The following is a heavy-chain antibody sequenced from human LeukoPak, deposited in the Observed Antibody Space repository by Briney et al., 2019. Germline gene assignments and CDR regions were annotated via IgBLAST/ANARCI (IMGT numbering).Heavy chain of an antibody. CDR1: GFNFGDYA. CDR3: AKDQDVGATHDAFDI. Sequence: GRSLRLSCAASGFNFGDYAMHWVRQAPGKGLEWVSGISWNSGSIGYADSVKGRFTISRDNSKNTLYLQMNSLRAEDTAVYYCAKDQDVGATHDAFDIWGQGTMVTVSS. V-gene: IGHV3-9*01. J-gene: IGHJ3*02. D-gene: IGHD1-26*01. CDR2: ISWNSGSI.